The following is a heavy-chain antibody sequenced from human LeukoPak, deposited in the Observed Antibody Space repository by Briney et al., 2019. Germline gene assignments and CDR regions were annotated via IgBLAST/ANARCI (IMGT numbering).Heavy chain of an antibody. D-gene: IGHD3-22*01. J-gene: IGHJ3*02. V-gene: IGHV4-61*02. CDR1: GGSISRGSYY. CDR3: ARDGDSSSSLFDI. Sequence: PSQTLSLTCTVSGGSISRGSYYWSWIRQPAGKGLEWIGRIYTSGSTNYNPSLKSRVTISVDTSKNQFSLKLSSVTAADTAVYYCARDGDSSSSLFDIWGQGTTVIVSS. CDR2: IYTSGST.